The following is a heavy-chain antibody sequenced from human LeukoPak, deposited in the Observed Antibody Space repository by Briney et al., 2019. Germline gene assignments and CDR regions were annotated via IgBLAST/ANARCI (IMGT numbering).Heavy chain of an antibody. CDR2: INPSGGST. J-gene: IGHJ3*02. D-gene: IGHD4-23*01. Sequence: ASVKVSCKTSGYTFTSYYIHWVRQAPGQGLEWVGIINPSGGSTSYAQKFQGRVTMTRDTSTTTVYMELSSLRSEDTAVYYCARPTTVGNAFHIWGQGTMVTVSS. CDR1: GYTFTSYY. V-gene: IGHV1-46*01. CDR3: ARPTTVGNAFHI.